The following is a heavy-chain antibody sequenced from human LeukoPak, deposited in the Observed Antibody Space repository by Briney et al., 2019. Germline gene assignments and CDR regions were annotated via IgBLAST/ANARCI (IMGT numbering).Heavy chain of an antibody. D-gene: IGHD3-9*01. CDR2: ISSSSSTI. Sequence: GGSLRLSCAASGFTFSSYSMNWVRQAPGNGLEWVSYISSSSSTIYYADSVKGRFTISRDNAKNSLYLQMNSLRAEDTAVYYCARDRHTDILTGYYFGYYYYYGMDVWGQGTTVTVSS. CDR3: ARDRHTDILTGYYFGYYYYYGMDV. V-gene: IGHV3-48*01. J-gene: IGHJ6*02. CDR1: GFTFSSYS.